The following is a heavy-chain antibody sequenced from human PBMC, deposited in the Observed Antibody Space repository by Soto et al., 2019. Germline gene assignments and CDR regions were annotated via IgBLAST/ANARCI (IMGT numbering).Heavy chain of an antibody. J-gene: IGHJ6*04. Sequence: QVQLQESGPGLVKPSETLSLTCTVSGGSVSSGSYYWSWIRQPPGKGLGWIGYIYYSGSTNYNPPLKRRVTISVGTCKDQCSRELGSGTAADTAVYYCARGLGVQYSSSWYFTDYYYYGMDVWGEGTTVTVSS. CDR1: GGSVSSGSYY. CDR2: IYYSGST. CDR3: ARGLGVQYSSSWYFTDYYYYGMDV. V-gene: IGHV4-61*01. D-gene: IGHD6-13*01.